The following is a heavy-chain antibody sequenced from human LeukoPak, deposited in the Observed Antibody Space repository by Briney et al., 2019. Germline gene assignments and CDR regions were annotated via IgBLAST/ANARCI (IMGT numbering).Heavy chain of an antibody. CDR3: ALGGGYYSAFSI. V-gene: IGHV3-21*01. D-gene: IGHD3-10*01. CDR2: ISSSNSYI. J-gene: IGHJ3*02. Sequence: GGSLRLSCAASGFTFSSYSMNWVRQAPGKGLEWVSSISSSNSYIYNADSVKGRFTISRDNAKNSLYLQMNSLRAEDTAVYYCALGGGYYSAFSIWGQGTMVTVSS. CDR1: GFTFSSYS.